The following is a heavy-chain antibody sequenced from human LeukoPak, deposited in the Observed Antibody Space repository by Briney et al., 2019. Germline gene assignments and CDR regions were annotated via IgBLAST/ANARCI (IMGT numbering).Heavy chain of an antibody. V-gene: IGHV3-20*04. CDR1: GFTFDDYG. D-gene: IGHD3-3*01. CDR3: ARGTPYYDFWSGYYREDY. J-gene: IGHJ4*02. Sequence: GGSLRLSCAASGFTFDDYGMSWVRQAPGKGLEWVSGINWNGGSTGYADSVKGRFTISRDNAENSLYLQMNSLRAEDTAFYYCARGTPYYDFWSGYYREDYWAQGTLVTVSS. CDR2: INWNGGST.